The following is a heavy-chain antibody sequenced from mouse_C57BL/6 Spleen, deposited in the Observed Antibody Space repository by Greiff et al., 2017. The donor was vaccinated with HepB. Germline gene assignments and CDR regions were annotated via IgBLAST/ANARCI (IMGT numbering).Heavy chain of an antibody. J-gene: IGHJ2*01. CDR1: GYTFTSYW. Sequence: VQLQQPGAELVKPGASVKLSCKASGYTFTSYWMHWVKQSHGKSLEWIGDINPNNGGTIYNQKFKGKATLTVDKSSSTAYMELRSLTSEDTAVYYCARGGLDGLDYWGQGTTLTVSS. V-gene: IGHV1-18*01. D-gene: IGHD3-1*01. CDR2: INPNNGGT. CDR3: ARGGLDGLDY.